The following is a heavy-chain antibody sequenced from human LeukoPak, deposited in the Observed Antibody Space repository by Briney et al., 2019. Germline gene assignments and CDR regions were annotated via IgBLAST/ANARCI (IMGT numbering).Heavy chain of an antibody. CDR3: ARGRRSSGWYGY. D-gene: IGHD6-19*01. J-gene: IGHJ4*02. V-gene: IGHV4-34*01. Sequence: SETLSLTCAVYGGSFSGYYWSWIRQPPGKGLEWIGEINHSGSTNYNPSLKSRVTMSVDTSKNQFSLKLSSVTAADTAVYYCARGRRSSGWYGYWGQGTLVTVSS. CDR2: INHSGST. CDR1: GGSFSGYY.